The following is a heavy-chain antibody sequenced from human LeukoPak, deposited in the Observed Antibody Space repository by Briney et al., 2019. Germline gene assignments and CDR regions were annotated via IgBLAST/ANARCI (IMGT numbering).Heavy chain of an antibody. J-gene: IGHJ4*02. CDR1: GFTFSNND. D-gene: IGHD1-26*01. CDR3: ARRGTYFGGFDY. Sequence: PGGSLRLSCAASGFTFSNNDMSWLRQAPGKGLEWVSGISGSGDTTNYGDSVKGRFTISRDNSKNRLYLQMNSLRVEDTAVYYCARRGTYFGGFDYWGQGTLVTVPS. V-gene: IGHV3-23*01. CDR2: ISGSGDTT.